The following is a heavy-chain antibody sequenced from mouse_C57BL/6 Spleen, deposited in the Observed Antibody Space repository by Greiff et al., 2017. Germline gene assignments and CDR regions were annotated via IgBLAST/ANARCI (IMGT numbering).Heavy chain of an antibody. Sequence: QVQLQQPGAELVMPGASVKLSCKASGYTFTSYWMHWVKLRPGQGLEWIGEIDPSDSYTNYNQKFKGKSTLTVDKSSSTAYMQLSSLTSEDSAVYYCARSGVGGNAMDYWGQGTSVTVSS. CDR3: ARSGVGGNAMDY. CDR1: GYTFTSYW. D-gene: IGHD1-1*01. V-gene: IGHV1-69*01. J-gene: IGHJ4*01. CDR2: IDPSDSYT.